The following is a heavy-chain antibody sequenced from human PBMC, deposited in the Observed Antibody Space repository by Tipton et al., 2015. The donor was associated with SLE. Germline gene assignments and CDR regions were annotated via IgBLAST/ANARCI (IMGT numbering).Heavy chain of an antibody. CDR1: GGSISSYY. D-gene: IGHD5-12*01. V-gene: IGHV4-59*01. CDR2: IYYSGST. CDR3: ARDRGYGRYFDY. Sequence: LRLSCTVSGGSISSYYWSWIRQPPGKGLEWIGYIYYSGSTNYNPSLKSRVTISVYTSKNQFSLKLSSVTAADTAVYYCARDRGYGRYFDYWGQGTLVTVSS. J-gene: IGHJ4*02.